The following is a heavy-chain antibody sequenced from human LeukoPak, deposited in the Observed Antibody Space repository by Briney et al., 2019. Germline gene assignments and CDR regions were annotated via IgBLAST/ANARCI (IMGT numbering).Heavy chain of an antibody. Sequence: SETLSLTCTVSGGSISDYYWDWIRQPAGKGLEWIGRIYTSGGTNYNPSLKSRVTRSVDTSKNQFSLKLISVTAADTAVYYCAREPVGSSFDYWGQGTLVTVSS. CDR2: IYTSGGT. V-gene: IGHV4-4*07. CDR3: AREPVGSSFDY. CDR1: GGSISDYY. J-gene: IGHJ4*02. D-gene: IGHD6-13*01.